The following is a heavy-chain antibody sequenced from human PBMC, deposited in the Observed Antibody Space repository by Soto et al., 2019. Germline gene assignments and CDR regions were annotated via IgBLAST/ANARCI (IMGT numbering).Heavy chain of an antibody. Sequence: GGSLRLSCAGSGFTFSSYAMNWVRQAPGKGLEWVSAISGGGGSTYYADSVKGRFTVSRDNSKNTLYLQMNNLRAEDTAVYYCAADPTTTYYYYSMDVWGKGTTVTVSS. V-gene: IGHV3-23*01. CDR2: ISGGGGST. D-gene: IGHD4-4*01. J-gene: IGHJ6*03. CDR3: AADPTTTYYYYSMDV. CDR1: GFTFSSYA.